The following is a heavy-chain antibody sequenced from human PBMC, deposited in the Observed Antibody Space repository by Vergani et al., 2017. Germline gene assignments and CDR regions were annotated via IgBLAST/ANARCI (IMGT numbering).Heavy chain of an antibody. Sequence: EVQLLESGGGLVQPGGSLRLSCAASGFTFSSCGMSWVRQAPGKGLEWVSAISGSRVNTHYADAVEGRFTISRDKSMNALYRQMNSRRAEDTAIDYCAKARGYSSGYFDLWGRGTLVSVSS. CDR2: ISGSRVNT. J-gene: IGHJ2*01. D-gene: IGHD5-18*01. V-gene: IGHV3-23*01. CDR3: AKARGYSSGYFDL. CDR1: GFTFSSCG.